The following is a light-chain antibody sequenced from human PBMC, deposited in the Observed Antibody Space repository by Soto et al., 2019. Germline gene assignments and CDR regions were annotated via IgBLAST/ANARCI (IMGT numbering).Light chain of an antibody. CDR3: SSYTNSSTWV. Sequence: QSVLTQPASVSGSPGQSITISCTGTSSDYNYVSWYQHHPGKAPKLMFYEGSKRPSGVSNRFSGSKSANTASLTISGLQAEDEADYYCSSYTNSSTWVFGGGTKLTVL. V-gene: IGLV2-14*01. CDR1: SSDYNY. CDR2: EGS. J-gene: IGLJ3*02.